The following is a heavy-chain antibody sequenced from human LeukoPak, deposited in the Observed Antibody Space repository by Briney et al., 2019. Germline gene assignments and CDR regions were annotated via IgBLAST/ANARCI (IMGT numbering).Heavy chain of an antibody. CDR2: ISAYNGNT. J-gene: IGHJ6*03. Sequence: GASVKVSCKASGYTFTSYGISWVRQAPGQGLEWMGCISAYNGNTNYAQKLQGRVTMTTDTSASTAYMELRSLRSDDTAVYYCARLITMVRGVIIFHYYYMDVWGKGTTVTISS. CDR1: GYTFTSYG. D-gene: IGHD3-10*01. CDR3: ARLITMVRGVIIFHYYYMDV. V-gene: IGHV1-18*01.